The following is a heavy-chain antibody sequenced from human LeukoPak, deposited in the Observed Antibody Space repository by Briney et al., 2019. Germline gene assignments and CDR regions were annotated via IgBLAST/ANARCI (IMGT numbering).Heavy chain of an antibody. CDR2: INHSGST. CDR3: ARGDLGYCSGGSCYGDWFDP. Sequence: GSLRLSCAASGFTFSSYEMNWVRQAPGKGLEWIGEINHSGSTNYNPSLKSRVTISVDTSKNQFSLKLSSVTAADTAVYYCARGDLGYCSGGSCYGDWFDPWGQGTLVTVSS. J-gene: IGHJ5*02. CDR1: GFTFSSYE. V-gene: IGHV4-34*01. D-gene: IGHD2-15*01.